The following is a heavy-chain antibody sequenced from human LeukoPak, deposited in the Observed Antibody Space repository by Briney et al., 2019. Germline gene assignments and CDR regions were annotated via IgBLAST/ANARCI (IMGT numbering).Heavy chain of an antibody. J-gene: IGHJ4*02. Sequence: GGSLRLSCAASGFTFSSYWMHWVRQAPGKGLVWVSRINSDGSSTSYADSVKGRLTISRDNAKNTLYLQMNSLRAEDTAVYYCARAPGYSSGWYSDGRDYWGQGTLVTVSS. CDR2: INSDGSST. D-gene: IGHD6-19*01. CDR3: ARAPGYSSGWYSDGRDY. CDR1: GFTFSSYW. V-gene: IGHV3-74*01.